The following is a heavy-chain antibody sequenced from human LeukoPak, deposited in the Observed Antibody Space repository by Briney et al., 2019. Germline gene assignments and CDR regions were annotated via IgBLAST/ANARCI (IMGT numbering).Heavy chain of an antibody. CDR1: GFTFSSSA. CDR2: INNVASHI. Sequence: GGSLRLSCAASGFTFSSSAMNWVRQASGKGLEWVSSINNVASHIYYAGSVRGRFTISRDNAKNLLYLQMDSLRAEDTAVYYCARDPTHYLRYGYFDYWGQGTLVTVSS. CDR3: ARDPTHYLRYGYFDY. D-gene: IGHD3-9*01. V-gene: IGHV3-21*01. J-gene: IGHJ4*02.